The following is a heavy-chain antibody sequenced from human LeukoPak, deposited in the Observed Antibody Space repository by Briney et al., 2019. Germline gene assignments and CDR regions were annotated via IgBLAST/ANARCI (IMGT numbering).Heavy chain of an antibody. CDR1: GGSFSGYY. D-gene: IGHD3-9*01. CDR2: INHSGST. V-gene: IGHV4-34*01. Sequence: PSETLSLTCAVYGGSFSGYYWSWIRQPPGKGLEWIGEINHSGSTNYNPSLKSQVTISVDTSKNQFSLKLSSVTAADTAVYYCARGRYLGYYYYYMDVWGKGTTVTVSS. J-gene: IGHJ6*03. CDR3: ARGRYLGYYYYYMDV.